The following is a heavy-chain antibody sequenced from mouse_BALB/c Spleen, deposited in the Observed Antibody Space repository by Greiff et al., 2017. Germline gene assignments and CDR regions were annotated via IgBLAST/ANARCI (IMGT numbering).Heavy chain of an antibody. CDR1: GFSLTGYG. CDR3: ARDAYYGKGYAMDY. D-gene: IGHD2-10*01. J-gene: IGHJ4*01. CDR2: IWGDGST. Sequence: VQGVESGPGLVAPSQSLSITCTVSGFSLTGYGVNWVRQPPGKGLEWLGMIWGDGSTDYNSALKSRLSISKDNSKSQVFLKMNSLQTDDTARYYCARDAYYGKGYAMDYWGQGTSVTVSS. V-gene: IGHV2-6-7*01.